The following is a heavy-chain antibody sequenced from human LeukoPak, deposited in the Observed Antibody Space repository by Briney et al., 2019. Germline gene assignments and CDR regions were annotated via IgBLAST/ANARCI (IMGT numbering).Heavy chain of an antibody. CDR3: AREGNSAGYYYYGMDV. Sequence: SVKVSCKASGGTFSSYAISWVRQAPGQGLEWMGRIIPILDIANYAQKFQGRVTITADKSTSTAYMELSSLRSEDAAVYYCAREGNSAGYYYYGMDVWGQGTTVTVSS. V-gene: IGHV1-69*04. CDR1: GGTFSSYA. J-gene: IGHJ6*02. D-gene: IGHD4-23*01. CDR2: IIPILDIA.